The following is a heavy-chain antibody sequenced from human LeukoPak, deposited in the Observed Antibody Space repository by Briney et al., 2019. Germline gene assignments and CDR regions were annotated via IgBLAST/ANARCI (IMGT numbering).Heavy chain of an antibody. D-gene: IGHD3-22*01. CDR2: ISYDGSNK. Sequence: GRSLRLSCAASGFTFSSYAMHWVRQAPGKGLEWVAVISYDGSNKYYADSVKGRFTISRGNSKNALYLQMNSLRAEDTAVYYCARDRGDSNGYYYGIFDYWGQGTLVTVSS. J-gene: IGHJ4*02. CDR1: GFTFSSYA. CDR3: ARDRGDSNGYYYGIFDY. V-gene: IGHV3-30-3*01.